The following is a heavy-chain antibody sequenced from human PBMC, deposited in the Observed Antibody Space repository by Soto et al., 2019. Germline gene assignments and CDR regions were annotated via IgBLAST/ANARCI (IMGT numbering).Heavy chain of an antibody. CDR3: ARWDRYCSGGSCYSHDFDI. Sequence: QVQLVQSGAEVKKPGSSVKVSCKASGGTFSSYTISWVRQAPGQGLEWMGRIIPILGIANYAQKFQGRVTITADKSTSTAYMELSSLRSEDTAVYYCARWDRYCSGGSCYSHDFDIWGQGTMVTVSS. J-gene: IGHJ3*02. V-gene: IGHV1-69*02. CDR1: GGTFSSYT. CDR2: IIPILGIA. D-gene: IGHD2-15*01.